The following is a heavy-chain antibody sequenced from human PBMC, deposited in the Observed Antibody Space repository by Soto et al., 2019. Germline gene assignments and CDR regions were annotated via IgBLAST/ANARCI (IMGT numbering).Heavy chain of an antibody. V-gene: IGHV4-39*01. CDR1: GGSISSSGYY. CDR2: IYYSGST. CDR3: ARQFSVYGDYGRYFDF. Sequence: QLQLQESGPGLEKPSETLSLTSTVSGGSISSSGYYWGWIRQPPGKGLEWIGTIYYSGSTYYNPSLKSRVTISVDTSKNQFSLKLSSVTAADTAVYYCARQFSVYGDYGRYFDFWGQGTLVTVSS. J-gene: IGHJ4*02. D-gene: IGHD4-17*01.